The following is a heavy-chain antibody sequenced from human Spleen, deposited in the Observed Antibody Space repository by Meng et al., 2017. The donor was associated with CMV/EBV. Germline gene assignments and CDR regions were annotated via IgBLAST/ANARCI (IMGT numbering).Heavy chain of an antibody. Sequence: GGSLRLSCAASGFTFSSYAMSWVRKAPGKGLEWVSAISGSGGSTYYADSVKGRFTISRDNSNNTLYLQMNSLRAEDTAIYYCARDQEGTRIPSPIHYGLDVWGQGTTVTVSS. CDR2: ISGSGGST. CDR3: ARDQEGTRIPSPIHYGLDV. J-gene: IGHJ6*02. CDR1: GFTFSSYA. V-gene: IGHV3-23*01. D-gene: IGHD5-18*01.